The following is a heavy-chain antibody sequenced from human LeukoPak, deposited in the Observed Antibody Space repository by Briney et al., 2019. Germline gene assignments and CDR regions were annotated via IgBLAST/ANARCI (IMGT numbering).Heavy chain of an antibody. V-gene: IGHV4-39*01. Sequence: SETLSLTCTVSSGSFSSSSYFCGWIRQSPGMGPEWIATINYSGTTYYNPSLKSRVTTSVDTSRNQFSLELTSVTAADTAVYYCARLRGGVQLWGDWGQGALVTVSP. D-gene: IGHD3-10*01. CDR2: INYSGTT. J-gene: IGHJ4*01. CDR1: SGSFSSSSYF. CDR3: ARLRGGVQLWGD.